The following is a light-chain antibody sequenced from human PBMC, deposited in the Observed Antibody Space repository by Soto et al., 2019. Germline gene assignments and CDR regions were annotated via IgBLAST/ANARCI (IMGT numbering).Light chain of an antibody. CDR2: DAS. CDR1: QSINNY. J-gene: IGKJ4*01. V-gene: IGKV3-11*01. CDR3: QQRSEWPLT. Sequence: EIVLTQSPGTLSLSPGERATLSCRASQSINNYLAWYQQKPGQAPRLLISDASNRATGIPARFSGSGSGTDFTLTISRLEPDDIAIYYCQQRSEWPLTFGGGTKVEIK.